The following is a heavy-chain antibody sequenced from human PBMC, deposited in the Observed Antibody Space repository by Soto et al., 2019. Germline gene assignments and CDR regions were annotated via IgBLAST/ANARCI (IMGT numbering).Heavy chain of an antibody. CDR3: ARLGVVSYYYAMDV. CDR2: IYYSGST. D-gene: IGHD2-21*01. J-gene: IGHJ6*02. CDR1: GGSIGSSSYY. Sequence: PSETLSLTCTVSGGSIGSSSYYWGWIRQPPGKGLDWIGSIYYSGSTYYNASLKTRVTISLDTPKNQFSLKLSSVTAADTAVYYCARLGVVSYYYAMDVWGQGTTVTVSS. V-gene: IGHV4-39*01.